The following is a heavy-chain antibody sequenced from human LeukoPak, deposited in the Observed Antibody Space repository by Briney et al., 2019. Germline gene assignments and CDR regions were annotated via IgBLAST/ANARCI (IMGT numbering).Heavy chain of an antibody. CDR2: INSDGSSQ. Sequence: SGGSLRLSCAASGFTFSSYWMHGVRQAPGKGLVWVSRINSDGSSQRYADSVKGRLTISRDNAKNTLYLQMNSLRAEDTAVYYCVLTTVTTFNYYYYMGVWGKGTTVTVSS. CDR1: GFTFSSYW. D-gene: IGHD4-17*01. V-gene: IGHV3-74*01. CDR3: VLTTVTTFNYYYYMGV. J-gene: IGHJ6*03.